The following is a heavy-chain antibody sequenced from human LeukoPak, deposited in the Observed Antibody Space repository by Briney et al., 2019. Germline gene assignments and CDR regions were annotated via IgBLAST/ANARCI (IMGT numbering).Heavy chain of an antibody. Sequence: SETLSLTCTVSGGSISSYYWSWIRQPAGKGLEWIGSIHYSGSTNYNPSLKSRVTISVDTSKNQFSLKLSSVTAADTAVYYCARGLNDFWSGYHFDYWGQGTLVTVSS. CDR2: IHYSGST. J-gene: IGHJ4*02. D-gene: IGHD3-3*01. CDR1: GGSISSYY. V-gene: IGHV4-59*08. CDR3: ARGLNDFWSGYHFDY.